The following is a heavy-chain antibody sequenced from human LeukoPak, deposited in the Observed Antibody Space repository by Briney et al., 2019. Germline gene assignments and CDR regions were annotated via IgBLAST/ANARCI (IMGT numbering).Heavy chain of an antibody. D-gene: IGHD6-13*01. V-gene: IGHV1-18*01. J-gene: IGHJ3*02. CDR2: ISAYNGNT. CDR1: GYTFTSYG. Sequence: GASVKVSCKASGYTFTSYGISWVRQAPGQGLEWMGWISAYNGNTNYAQKLQGRVTMTTDTSTSTAYMELGSLRSDDTALYYCARDKRQQVVRGYAFDMWGQGTMVTVST. CDR3: ARDKRQQVVRGYAFDM.